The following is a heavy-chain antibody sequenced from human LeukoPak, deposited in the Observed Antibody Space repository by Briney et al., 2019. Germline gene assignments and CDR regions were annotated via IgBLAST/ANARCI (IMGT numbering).Heavy chain of an antibody. CDR1: GFTFSDYY. D-gene: IGHD6-13*01. V-gene: IGHV3-11*01. J-gene: IGHJ4*02. CDR2: ISSSGSTI. CDR3: ASPRRYSSSWPDY. Sequence: PGGSLRLSCAASGFTFSDYYMSWIRQAPGKGLEWVSYISSSGSTIYYADSVKGRFTISRDNAKNSLYLQMNSLRAEDTAVYYCASPRRYSSSWPDYWGQGTLVTVSS.